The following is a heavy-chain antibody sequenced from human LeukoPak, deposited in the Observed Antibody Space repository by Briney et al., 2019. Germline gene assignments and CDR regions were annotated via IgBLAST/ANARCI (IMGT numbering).Heavy chain of an antibody. CDR2: IYHSGST. CDR3: ARLDPYDSSGYSYFDY. CDR1: GYSISSGYY. D-gene: IGHD3-22*01. V-gene: IGHV4-38-2*02. Sequence: PSETLSLTCTVSGYSISSGYYWGWIRQPPGKGLEWIGNIYHSGSTYYNPSLKSRVTISVDTSKNQFSLKLSSVTAADTAVYYCARLDPYDSSGYSYFDYWGQGTLVTVSS. J-gene: IGHJ4*02.